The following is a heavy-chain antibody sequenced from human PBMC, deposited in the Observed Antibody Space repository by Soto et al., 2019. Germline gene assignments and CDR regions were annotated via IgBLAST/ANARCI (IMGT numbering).Heavy chain of an antibody. V-gene: IGHV1-58*01. CDR1: GFTFSSSA. CDR2: IDVGSANA. CDR3: AREVAADGTFREDVFDI. Sequence: SVKVSCKTSGFTFSSSAVHWVRQARGHRLQWIGWIDVGSANANYAQMLQERVTISRDMSTSTAYMELSSLRPEDTAVYYCAREVAADGTFREDVFDIWGQGTSVTV. J-gene: IGHJ3*02. D-gene: IGHD6-13*01.